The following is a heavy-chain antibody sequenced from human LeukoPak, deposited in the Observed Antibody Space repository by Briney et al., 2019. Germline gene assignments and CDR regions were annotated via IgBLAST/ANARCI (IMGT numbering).Heavy chain of an antibody. CDR1: GGSISSYY. D-gene: IGHD2-2*01. CDR2: IYYSGST. V-gene: IGHV4-59*01. Sequence: SGTLSPTCTVSGGSISSYYWSWIRQPPGKGLEWIGYIYYSGSTNYNPSLKSRVTISVDTSKNQFSLKLSSVTAADTAVYYCARDALGYCSSTSCSDWGQGTLVTVSS. J-gene: IGHJ4*02. CDR3: ARDALGYCSSTSCSD.